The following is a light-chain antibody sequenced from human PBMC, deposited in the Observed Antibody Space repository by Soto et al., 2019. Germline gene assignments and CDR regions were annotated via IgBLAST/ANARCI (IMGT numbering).Light chain of an antibody. CDR3: QQLNSYPLT. V-gene: IGKV1-9*01. CDR1: QGISSY. Sequence: IQLTQSPSSLSASVGDRVTITCRASQGISSYLAWYQQKPGKAPKLLIYAASTLQSGVASRFSGSGSGTDFTLTIGSLHREDFATYYCQQLNSYPLTFGGGTKVEIK. J-gene: IGKJ4*01. CDR2: AAS.